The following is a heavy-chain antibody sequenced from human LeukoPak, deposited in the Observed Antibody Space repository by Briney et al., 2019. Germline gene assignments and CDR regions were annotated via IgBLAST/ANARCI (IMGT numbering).Heavy chain of an antibody. V-gene: IGHV4-34*01. D-gene: IGHD3-3*01. Sequence: SETLSLTCAVYGGSFSGYYWSWIRHPPGKGLEWIGEINHSGSTNYNPSLKSRVTISVDTSKNQFSLKLSSVTAADTAVYYCARGNHDFWSGYYMLGYWGQGTLVTVSS. J-gene: IGHJ4*02. CDR2: INHSGST. CDR1: GGSFSGYY. CDR3: ARGNHDFWSGYYMLGY.